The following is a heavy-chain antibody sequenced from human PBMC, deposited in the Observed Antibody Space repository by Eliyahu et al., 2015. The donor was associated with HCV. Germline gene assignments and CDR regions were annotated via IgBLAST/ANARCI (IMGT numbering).Heavy chain of an antibody. J-gene: IGHJ4*02. D-gene: IGHD3-10*01. CDR2: ISSNGGST. Sequence: EVQLVESGGGLVQPGGSLRLSCSAXGFTFXSXAMHWVRQAPGKGLEYVXAISSNGGSTYYADSVKGRFTISRDNSKNTLYLQMSSLRAEDTAVYYCVKGITMVRGVIQPGDYWGQGTLVTVSS. CDR3: VKGITMVRGVIQPGDY. CDR1: GFTFXSXA. V-gene: IGHV3-64D*09.